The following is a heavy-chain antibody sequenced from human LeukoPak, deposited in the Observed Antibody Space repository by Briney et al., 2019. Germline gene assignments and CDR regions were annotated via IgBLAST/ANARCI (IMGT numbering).Heavy chain of an antibody. J-gene: IGHJ4*02. CDR1: GFTFSSYT. V-gene: IGHV3-21*01. Sequence: GGSLRLSCAASGFTFSSYTMNWVRQAPGKGLEWVPSISSSSTYIYYADSVKGRFTISRDNAKNSLYLQMNSLRAEDTAVYYCARDLRSSSWYFDYWGQGTLVTVSS. CDR2: ISSSSTYI. CDR3: ARDLRSSSWYFDY. D-gene: IGHD6-13*01.